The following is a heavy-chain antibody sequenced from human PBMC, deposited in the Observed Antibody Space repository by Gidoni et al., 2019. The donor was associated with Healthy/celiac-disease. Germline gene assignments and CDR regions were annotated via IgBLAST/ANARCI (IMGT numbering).Heavy chain of an antibody. CDR3: AGGGKITGGY. V-gene: IGHV1-46*01. J-gene: IGHJ4*02. D-gene: IGHD3-16*01. CDR2: INPRCGST. Sequence: QVQLVQSGAEVKKPGASVKVSCKASGYTFTSYYMHWVRQAPGQGLEGMGIINPRCGSTSYAQKFQGRGTMTRDTSTSTVYMELSSLRSEDTAVYYWAGGGKITGGYWGQGTLVTVSS. CDR1: GYTFTSYY.